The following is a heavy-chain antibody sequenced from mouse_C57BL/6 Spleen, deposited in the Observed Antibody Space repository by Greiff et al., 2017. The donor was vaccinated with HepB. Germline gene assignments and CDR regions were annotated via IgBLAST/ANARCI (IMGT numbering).Heavy chain of an antibody. V-gene: IGHV7-3*01. CDR2: IRNKANGYTT. D-gene: IGHD1-1*01. J-gene: IGHJ3*01. CDR1: GFTFTDYY. CDR3: ARYDYGSSYAY. Sequence: EVKVEESGGGLVQPGGSLSLSCAASGFTFTDYYMSWVRQPPGKALEWLGFIRNKANGYTTEYSASVKGRFTISRDNSQSILYLQMNALRAEDSATYYCARYDYGSSYAYWGQGTLVTVSA.